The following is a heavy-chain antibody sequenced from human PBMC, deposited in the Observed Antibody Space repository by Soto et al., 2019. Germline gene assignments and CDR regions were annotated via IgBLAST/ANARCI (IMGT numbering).Heavy chain of an antibody. CDR1: GYTFTSYY. V-gene: IGHV1-46*03. D-gene: IGHD2-8*01. CDR2: INPSGGST. CDR3: ARAVRYCTNGVCTYYFDY. Sequence: QVQLVQSGAEVKKPGASVKVSCKASGYTFTSYYMHWVRQAPGQGLEWMGIINPSGGSTSYAQKFQGRGTMTRDTSTSTVYMELSSLRSEDTAVYYCARAVRYCTNGVCTYYFDYWGQGTLVTVSS. J-gene: IGHJ4*02.